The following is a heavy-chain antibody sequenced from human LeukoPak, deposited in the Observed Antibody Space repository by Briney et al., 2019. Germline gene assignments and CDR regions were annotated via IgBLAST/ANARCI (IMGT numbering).Heavy chain of an antibody. CDR1: GFTFSSYS. D-gene: IGHD3-22*01. Sequence: GGSLRLSCAASGFTFSSYSMNWVRQAPGKGLEWVSSISSSSSYIYYADSVKGRFTISRDNAKNSLYLQMNSLRAEDTAVYYCARGGPRIYYDSSGYYGYWGQGTLVTDS. CDR2: ISSSSSYI. V-gene: IGHV3-21*01. J-gene: IGHJ4*02. CDR3: ARGGPRIYYDSSGYYGY.